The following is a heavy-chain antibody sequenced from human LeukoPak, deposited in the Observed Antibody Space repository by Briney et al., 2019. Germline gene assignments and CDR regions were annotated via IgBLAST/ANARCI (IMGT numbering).Heavy chain of an antibody. CDR2: IKQDGSDK. V-gene: IGHV3-7*03. CDR1: GFTFSSYW. D-gene: IGHD3-3*01. Sequence: GGSLRLSCAASGFTFSSYWMTWVRQAPGKGPECVANIKQDGSDKNYVDSVKGRFTISRDNAKNSLYLQMNSLRAEDTAVYYCAKDSDPVLRFLEWLLSFDYWGQGTLVTVSS. J-gene: IGHJ4*02. CDR3: AKDSDPVLRFLEWLLSFDY.